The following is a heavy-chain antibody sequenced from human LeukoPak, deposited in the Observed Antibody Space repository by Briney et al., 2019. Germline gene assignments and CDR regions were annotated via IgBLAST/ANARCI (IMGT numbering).Heavy chain of an antibody. J-gene: IGHJ4*02. Sequence: GGSLTLSCAVSGITLSNYGMSWVRQAPGKGLDWVAGISGSGGSTNYADSVKGRFTISRDNPKNTLFLQMNSLRAEDTAVYFCAKRGVVIRVILVGLHKEAYYFDSWGQGALVTVSS. D-gene: IGHD3-22*01. CDR3: AKRGVVIRVILVGLHKEAYYFDS. CDR2: ISGSGGST. CDR1: GITLSNYG. V-gene: IGHV3-23*01.